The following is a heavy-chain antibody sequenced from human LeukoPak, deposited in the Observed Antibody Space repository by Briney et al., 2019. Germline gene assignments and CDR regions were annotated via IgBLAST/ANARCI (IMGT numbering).Heavy chain of an antibody. D-gene: IGHD3-3*01. J-gene: IGHJ4*02. CDR2: INHSGST. V-gene: IGHV4-34*01. Sequence: SETLSLTCAVYGGSFSGYYWSWIRQPPGKGLEWIGEINHSGSTNYNPSLKSRVTISVDTSKNQFPLKLSSVTAADTAVYHCARGPLSAPIDYWGQGTLVTVSS. CDR3: ARGPLSAPIDY. CDR1: GGSFSGYY.